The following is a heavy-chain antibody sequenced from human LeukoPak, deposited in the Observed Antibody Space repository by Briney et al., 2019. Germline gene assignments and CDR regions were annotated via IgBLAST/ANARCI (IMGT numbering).Heavy chain of an antibody. CDR1: GASTSSSF. J-gene: IGHJ4*02. D-gene: IGHD3-22*01. V-gene: IGHV4-59*08. CDR3: ARGGRWSYYDSSGYNYYFDY. Sequence: SETLSLTCTVSGASTSSSFWSWIRQSPGKGLEWIGYINYRGETSQNPSLESRVSMSVDTSKNQISLQLTSVTAADTAVYYCARGGRWSYYDSSGYNYYFDYWGQGTLVTVSS. CDR2: INYRGET.